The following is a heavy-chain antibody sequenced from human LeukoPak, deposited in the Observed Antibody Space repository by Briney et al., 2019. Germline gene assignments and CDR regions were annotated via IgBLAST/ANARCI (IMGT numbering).Heavy chain of an antibody. V-gene: IGHV5-51*01. J-gene: IGHJ4*02. CDR2: IYPGDSDT. CDR1: GYSFTSYW. D-gene: IGHD3-10*01. CDR3: ARQEASSGSRY. Sequence: GESLKISCKGSGYSFTSYWIGWVRQMPGKGLERMGIIYPGDSDTRYSPSIQGPVTLSADKSISTAYLQWSSLKASDTAMYYCARQEASSGSRYWGQGTLVTVSS.